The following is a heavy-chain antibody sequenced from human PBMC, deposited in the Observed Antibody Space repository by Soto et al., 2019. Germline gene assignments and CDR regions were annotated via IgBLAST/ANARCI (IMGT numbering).Heavy chain of an antibody. V-gene: IGHV1-18*04. J-gene: IGHJ6*02. Sequence: GASVKVSCKASGYTFTSYGISWVLQAPGQGLEWMGWISAYNGNTNYAQKLQGRVTMTTDTSTSTAYMELRSLRSDDTAVYYCARASTIFGVVSYYYYGMDVWGQGTTVTVSS. CDR1: GYTFTSYG. CDR3: ARASTIFGVVSYYYYGMDV. CDR2: ISAYNGNT. D-gene: IGHD3-3*01.